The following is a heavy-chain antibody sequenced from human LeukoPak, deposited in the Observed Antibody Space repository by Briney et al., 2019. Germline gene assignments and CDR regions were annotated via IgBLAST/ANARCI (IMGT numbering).Heavy chain of an antibody. V-gene: IGHV1-69*05. J-gene: IGHJ4*02. D-gene: IGHD3-22*01. CDR1: GGTFSSYA. Sequence: SVKVSCKASGGTFSSYAISWVRQAPGQGLEWMGGIIPIFGTANYAQKFQGRVTITTDESTSTAYMELSSLRSEDTAVYYCARTYYYDSSGYYPFDYWGQGTLVTVSS. CDR2: IIPIFGTA. CDR3: ARTYYYDSSGYYPFDY.